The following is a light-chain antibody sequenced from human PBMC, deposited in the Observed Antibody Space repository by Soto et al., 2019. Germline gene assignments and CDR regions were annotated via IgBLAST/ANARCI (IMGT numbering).Light chain of an antibody. J-gene: IGKJ1*01. CDR2: DAS. V-gene: IGKV1-5*01. Sequence: DIQMSQSPSTLSASIGDRVTITCRASESISSWLAWYQQKPGKTPKLLIYDASKLESGVPSRFSGSGSGTEFTLTISSLQPEDFAIYYCLQDNSYPRTFGQGTKVDIK. CDR3: LQDNSYPRT. CDR1: ESISSW.